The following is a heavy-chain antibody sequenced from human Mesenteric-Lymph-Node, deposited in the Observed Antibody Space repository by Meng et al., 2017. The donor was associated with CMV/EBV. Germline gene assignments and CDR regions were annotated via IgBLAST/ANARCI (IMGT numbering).Heavy chain of an antibody. CDR2: INPNSGGT. D-gene: IGHD3-10*01. CDR1: GYTFTGYY. CDR3: ARVGQEKFDY. J-gene: IGHJ4*02. V-gene: IGHV1-2*02. Sequence: ASVKVSCKASGYTFTGYYMHWVRQAPGQGLEWMGWINPNSGGTNYAQKFQGRVTMTRATSISTVYMELSRLTSDDTAIYYCARVGQEKFDYWGQGTLVTVSS.